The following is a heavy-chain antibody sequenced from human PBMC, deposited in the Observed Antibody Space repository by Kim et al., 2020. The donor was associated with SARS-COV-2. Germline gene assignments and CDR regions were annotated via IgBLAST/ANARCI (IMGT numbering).Heavy chain of an antibody. J-gene: IGHJ4*02. CDR3: ASRGASVDY. V-gene: IGHV3-11*04. D-gene: IGHD1-26*01. Sequence: YADYVKGLYTISRDNATNSLYLQMNSLRAEDTAVYYWASRGASVDYWGQGTLVTVSS.